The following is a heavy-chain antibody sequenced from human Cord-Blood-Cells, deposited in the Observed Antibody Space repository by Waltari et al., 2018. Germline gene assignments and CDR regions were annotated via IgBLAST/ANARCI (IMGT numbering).Heavy chain of an antibody. J-gene: IGHJ4*02. D-gene: IGHD1-20*01. CDR2: IFSNDEK. Sequence: WIRQPPGKALEWLAHIFSNDEKSYSTSLKSRLTISKDTSKSQVVLTMTNMDPVDTATYYCARIPRNWNGFDYWGQGTLVTVSS. V-gene: IGHV2-26*01. CDR3: ARIPRNWNGFDY.